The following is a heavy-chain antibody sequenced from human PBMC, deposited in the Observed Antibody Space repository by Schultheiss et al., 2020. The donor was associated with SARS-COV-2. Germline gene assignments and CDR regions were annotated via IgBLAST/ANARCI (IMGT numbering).Heavy chain of an antibody. Sequence: SETLSLTCTVSGGSISSGGYYWSWIRQHPGKGLEWIGYIYYSGSTYYNPSLKSRVTISVDTSKNQFSLKLSSVTAADTAVYYCARSMDVYYYYGMDVWGQGTTVTVSS. V-gene: IGHV4-31*03. D-gene: IGHD2-2*03. CDR2: IYYSGST. J-gene: IGHJ6*02. CDR3: ARSMDVYYYYGMDV. CDR1: GGSISSGGYY.